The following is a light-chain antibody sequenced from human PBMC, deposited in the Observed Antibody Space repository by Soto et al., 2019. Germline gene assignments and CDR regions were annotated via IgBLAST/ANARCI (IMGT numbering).Light chain of an antibody. J-gene: IGKJ2*01. CDR3: QQYNNWPPYT. V-gene: IGKV3-15*01. Sequence: EIVMTQSPATLSVYPGERATLSCRASQSVNSNLAWYQQKPGQAPSLLIYVASTRASGVPARFSGSGSGTEFTLTISSLQSEDFAVYYCQQYNNWPPYTFGQGTKLEIK. CDR1: QSVNSN. CDR2: VAS.